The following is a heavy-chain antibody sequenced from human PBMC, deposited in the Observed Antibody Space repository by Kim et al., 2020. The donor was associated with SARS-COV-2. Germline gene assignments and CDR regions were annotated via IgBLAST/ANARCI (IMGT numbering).Heavy chain of an antibody. V-gene: IGHV1-8*01. J-gene: IGHJ6*02. CDR3: ARPYTDYYYGMDV. Sequence: YAQEFQGRVTMTRNTSISTAYMELSSLRSEDTAVYYCARPYTDYYYGMDVWGQGTTVTVSS. D-gene: IGHD3-16*01.